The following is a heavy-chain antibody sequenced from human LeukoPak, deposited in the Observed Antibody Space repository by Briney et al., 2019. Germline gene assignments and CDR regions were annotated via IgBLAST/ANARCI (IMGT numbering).Heavy chain of an antibody. J-gene: IGHJ4*02. CDR3: SPGSQFDY. V-gene: IGHV3-15*01. CDR1: EFTVSVNY. Sequence: GGSLRLSCAASEFTVSVNYMSWVRQAPGKGLEWVGRIKSKTDGGTTDFAAPVKGRFTISRDDSKNTLYLQMNSLKTEDTAVYYCSPGSQFDYWGQGTLVTVSS. CDR2: IKSKTDGGTT.